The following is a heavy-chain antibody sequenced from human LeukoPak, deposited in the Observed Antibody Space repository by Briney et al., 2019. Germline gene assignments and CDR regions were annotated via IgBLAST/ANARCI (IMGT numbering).Heavy chain of an antibody. D-gene: IGHD6-13*01. V-gene: IGHV4-39*01. J-gene: IGHJ3*02. CDR2: IHYSGST. CDR1: GGSISSSSYY. CDR3: ARHRAADPSDAFDI. Sequence: PSETLSLTCTVSGGSISSSSYYWGWIRQPPGKGLEWIGTIHYSGSTYYNPSLKSRVTISVDTSKNQFSLHLSSVTAADTAVYYCARHRAADPSDAFDIWGQGTMVTVSS.